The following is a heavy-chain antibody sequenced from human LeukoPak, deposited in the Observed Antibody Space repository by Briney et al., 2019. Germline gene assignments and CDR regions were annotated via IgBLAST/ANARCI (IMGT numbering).Heavy chain of an antibody. D-gene: IGHD1-1*01. CDR3: ASFNNWNPPR. Sequence: PGGSPRLSCAASGFTFSSCAMSWVRQAPGKGLEWVSGISASGGTTYYADSVKGRFTISRDNAKNSLYLQMNSLRAEDTAVYYCASFNNWNPPRWGQGTLVTVSS. CDR1: GFTFSSCA. V-gene: IGHV3-23*01. J-gene: IGHJ4*02. CDR2: ISASGGTT.